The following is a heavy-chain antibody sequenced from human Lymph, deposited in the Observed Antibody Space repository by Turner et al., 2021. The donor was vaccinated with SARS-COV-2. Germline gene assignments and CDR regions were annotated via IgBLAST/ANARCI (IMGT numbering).Heavy chain of an antibody. Sequence: QGQLVQSGAEVKKPGSSVTVSCKATGGTFSSYAISWVRQAPGQGLEWMGGIIPILGTGNYAQKFQGRVTITADESTSTAYMELSSLRSEDTAMYYCARDTAVAGTLGAFDIWGQGTMVTVSS. V-gene: IGHV1-69*01. CDR1: GGTFSSYA. D-gene: IGHD6-19*01. CDR2: IIPILGTG. J-gene: IGHJ3*02. CDR3: ARDTAVAGTLGAFDI.